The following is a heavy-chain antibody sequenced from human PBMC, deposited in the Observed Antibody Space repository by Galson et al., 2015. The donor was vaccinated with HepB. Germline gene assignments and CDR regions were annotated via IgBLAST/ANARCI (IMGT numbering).Heavy chain of an antibody. J-gene: IGHJ5*02. CDR1: GYTFTGYY. Sequence: SVKVSCKASGYTFTGYYMHWVRQAPGQGLEWMGWINPNSGGTNYAQRFQGWVTMTRDTSISTAYMDLTRLRSDDTAVYYCARSPMVRGVGWFDPWGQGTPVTVSS. CDR2: INPNSGGT. V-gene: IGHV1-2*04. D-gene: IGHD3-10*01. CDR3: ARSPMVRGVGWFDP.